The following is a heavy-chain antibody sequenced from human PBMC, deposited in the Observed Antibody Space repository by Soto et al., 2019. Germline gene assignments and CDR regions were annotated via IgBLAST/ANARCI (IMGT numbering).Heavy chain of an antibody. V-gene: IGHV3-23*01. CDR3: AKSRSVEDAFDI. J-gene: IGHJ3*02. Sequence: GGSLRLSCAASGFTFNKYAMSWVRQAPGKGLEWVSAIRGRGGDTYYADSVKGRFTISRDNSKNTLDLQMNSLRAEDTAIYYCAKSRSVEDAFDIWGQGTMVTVSS. CDR2: IRGRGGDT. CDR1: GFTFNKYA.